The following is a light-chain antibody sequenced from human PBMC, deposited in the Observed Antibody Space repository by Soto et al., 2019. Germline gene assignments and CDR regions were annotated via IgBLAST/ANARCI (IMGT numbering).Light chain of an antibody. CDR3: QQYGDSPPT. Sequence: EIVLTQSPGTLSLSPGERATLSCRASQSLTTNYLAWYQRKPGQAPRLLIYGASSRATDIPRRFSGSGSGTDFTLTINRLEPEDFAVYYCQQYGDSPPTFGQGTKV. CDR2: GAS. CDR1: QSLTTNY. J-gene: IGKJ1*01. V-gene: IGKV3-20*01.